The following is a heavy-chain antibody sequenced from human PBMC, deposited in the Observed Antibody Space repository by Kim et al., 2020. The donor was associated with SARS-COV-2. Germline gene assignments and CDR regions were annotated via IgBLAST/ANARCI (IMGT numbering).Heavy chain of an antibody. CDR3: ARERVPAAIRLGRAFDI. D-gene: IGHD2-2*02. CDR1: GYTFTGYY. CDR2: INPNSGGT. V-gene: IGHV1-2*02. J-gene: IGHJ3*02. Sequence: ASVKVSCKASGYTFTGYYMHWVRQAPGQGLEWMGWINPNSGGTNYAQKFQGRVTMTRDTSISTAYMELSRLRSDDTAVYYCARERVPAAIRLGRAFDIWGQGTMVTVSS.